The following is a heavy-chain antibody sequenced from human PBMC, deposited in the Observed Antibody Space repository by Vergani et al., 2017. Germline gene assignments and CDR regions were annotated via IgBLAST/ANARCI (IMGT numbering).Heavy chain of an antibody. Sequence: QVQLQESGPGLVKPPGTLSLTCAVSGGSISSSNWWSWVRQPPGKGLEWIGEIYHSGSTNYNPSLKSRVTISVEKSKNQFSLKLSSVTAADTAVYYCVTTRNYYYYYMDVWGKGTTVTVSS. CDR2: IYHSGST. D-gene: IGHD4-17*01. CDR1: GGSISSSNW. J-gene: IGHJ6*03. CDR3: VTTRNYYYYYMDV. V-gene: IGHV4-4*03.